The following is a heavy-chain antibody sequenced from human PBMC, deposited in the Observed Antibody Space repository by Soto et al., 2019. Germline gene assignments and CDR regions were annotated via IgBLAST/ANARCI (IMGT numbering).Heavy chain of an antibody. V-gene: IGHV4-30-4*01. Sequence: SETLSLTCTVSGGSISSGDYYWSWIRQPPGKGLEWIGYIYYSGSTYYNPSLKSRVTISVDTSKNQFSLKLSSVTAADTAVYYCARAPNMYGGYVGAFDIWGQGTMVTVS. J-gene: IGHJ3*02. CDR1: GGSISSGDYY. CDR3: ARAPNMYGGYVGAFDI. D-gene: IGHD5-12*01. CDR2: IYYSGST.